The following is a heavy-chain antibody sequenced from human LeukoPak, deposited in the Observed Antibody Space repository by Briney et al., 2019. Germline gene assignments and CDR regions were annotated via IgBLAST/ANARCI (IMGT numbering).Heavy chain of an antibody. J-gene: IGHJ4*02. CDR1: GGSISSYY. CDR2: IYTSGST. Sequence: SETLSLTCTVSGGSISSYYWSWIRQPAGKGLEWIGRIYTSGSTNYNPSLKSRVTMSVDTSKNQFSLKLSSVTAADTAVYYCARDYAGGYSYGPPEFDCWGQGTLVTVSS. D-gene: IGHD5-18*01. V-gene: IGHV4-4*07. CDR3: ARDYAGGYSYGPPEFDC.